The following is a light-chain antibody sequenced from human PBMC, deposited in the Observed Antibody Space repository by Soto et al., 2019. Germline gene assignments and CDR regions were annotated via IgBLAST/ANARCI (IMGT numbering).Light chain of an antibody. V-gene: IGKV3-20*01. Sequence: EIVLTQSPGTLYLSPGERATLSCRASQSVTSSYLAWYQQKPGQAPRLLLYGVFSRDTGIPDRFRGSGSRTDFTFTISRLEPEDCAVYYCQQYGSSPLTFGGGNKVEI. CDR1: QSVTSSY. CDR2: GVF. J-gene: IGKJ4*01. CDR3: QQYGSSPLT.